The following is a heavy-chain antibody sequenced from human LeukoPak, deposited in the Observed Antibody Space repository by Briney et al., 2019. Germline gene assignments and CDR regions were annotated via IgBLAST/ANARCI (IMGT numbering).Heavy chain of an antibody. CDR3: ARERYYDSSGYYYKPIDY. D-gene: IGHD3-22*01. CDR1: GFSFSNYG. CDR2: IWYDGSSK. J-gene: IGHJ4*02. V-gene: IGHV3-33*01. Sequence: PGRSLRLSCAASGFSFSNYGIHWVRQAPGKGLEWVAVIWYDGSSKYYADSVRGRFTISRDISKNTLYLLMNSLRAEDTAVYYCARERYYDSSGYYYKPIDYWGQGTLVTVSS.